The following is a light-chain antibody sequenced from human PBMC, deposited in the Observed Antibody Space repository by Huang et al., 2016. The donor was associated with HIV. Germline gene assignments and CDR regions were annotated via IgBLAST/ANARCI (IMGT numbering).Light chain of an antibody. CDR2: DAS. Sequence: EIVLTQSPATLSLSPGERATLSCRASQSISSYLAWYQQKPGQAPRLLIYDASNRATGVPARFSCRGSGTDFTLTISSLEPEDFAVYYCHQRSDWPWTFGQGTKVEIK. J-gene: IGKJ1*01. V-gene: IGKV3-11*01. CDR1: QSISSY. CDR3: HQRSDWPWT.